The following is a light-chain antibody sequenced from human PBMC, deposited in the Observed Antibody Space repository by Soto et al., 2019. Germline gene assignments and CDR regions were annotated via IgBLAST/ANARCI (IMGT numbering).Light chain of an antibody. CDR2: GTS. V-gene: IGKV3-20*01. J-gene: IGKJ1*01. Sequence: EIVLTQSPGTLALSPGETATLSCRTSQSVDTKYLAWYQQKPGQAPRLLIYGTSRRAPASPDRISGSGSGTDFTLTISRLEPEDFAVYYCQHFGNSLWTFGQGTKVDIK. CDR1: QSVDTKY. CDR3: QHFGNSLWT.